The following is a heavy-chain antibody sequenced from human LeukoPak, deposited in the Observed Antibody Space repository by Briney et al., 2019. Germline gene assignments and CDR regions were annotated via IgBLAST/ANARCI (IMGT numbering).Heavy chain of an antibody. CDR2: IYYSGST. CDR3: ASSYGGNHQPNYYGMDV. V-gene: IGHV4-39*01. D-gene: IGHD4-23*01. J-gene: IGHJ6*02. CDR1: GGSISSSSYY. Sequence: SETLSLTCTVSGGSISSSSYYWGWIRQPPGKGLEWIGSIYYSGSTYYNPSLKSRVTISVDTSKNQSSLKLSSVTAADTAVYYCASSYGGNHQPNYYGMDVWGQGTTVTVSS.